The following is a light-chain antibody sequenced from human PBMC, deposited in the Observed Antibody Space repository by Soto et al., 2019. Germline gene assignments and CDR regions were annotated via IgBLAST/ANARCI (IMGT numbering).Light chain of an antibody. V-gene: IGKV3-15*01. CDR2: GAS. CDR3: QQYNNWPYT. J-gene: IGKJ2*01. Sequence: EIVMTQSPATLSVSPGERATLSCRASQSVSSNLAWYQQKPGQAPSLLIYGASTRATGIPDRFSGSGSGTEFTLTISSLQSGDFAVYYCQQYNNWPYTFGQGTKLEIK. CDR1: QSVSSN.